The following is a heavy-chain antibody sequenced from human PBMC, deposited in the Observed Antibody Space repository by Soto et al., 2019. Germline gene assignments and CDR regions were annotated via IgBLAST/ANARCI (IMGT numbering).Heavy chain of an antibody. CDR1: GGTFSSYA. CDR3: ASSIYETYYYGMDV. CDR2: IIPIFGTA. Sequence: ASVKVSCKASGGTFSSYAISWVRQAPGQGLEWMGGIIPIFGTANYAQKFQGRVTITADESTSAAYMELSSLRSEDTAVYYCASSIYETYYYGMDVWGQGTTVTVSS. D-gene: IGHD5-12*01. V-gene: IGHV1-69*13. J-gene: IGHJ6*02.